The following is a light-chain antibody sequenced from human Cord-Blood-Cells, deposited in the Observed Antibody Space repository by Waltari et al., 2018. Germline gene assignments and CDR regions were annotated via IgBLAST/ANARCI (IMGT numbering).Light chain of an antibody. V-gene: IGKV4-1*01. CDR2: WAS. Sequence: DIVMTQSPDPLAVSLGERATINCKSSQSVLYSSNNKNNLAWYQQKPGQPPKLLIYWASTRESGVPDRFSGSGSGTDFTLTISSLQAEDVAVYYCQQYDSTPLTFGGGTKVEIK. CDR3: QQYDSTPLT. CDR1: QSVLYSSNNKNN. J-gene: IGKJ4*01.